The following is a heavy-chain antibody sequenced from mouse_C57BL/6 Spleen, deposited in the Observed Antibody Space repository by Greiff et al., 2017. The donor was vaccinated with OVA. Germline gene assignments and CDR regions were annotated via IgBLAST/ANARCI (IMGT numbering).Heavy chain of an antibody. CDR3: AAQALFTSGAWFAY. J-gene: IGHJ3*01. CDR2: IWTGGGT. Sequence: VQLQESGPGLVAPSQSLSITCTVSGFSLTSYAISWVRQPPGKGLEWLGVIWTGGGTNYNSALKSRLSISKDNSKSNVYLKMSSLQTDDTARYYCAAQALFTSGAWFAYWGKGALVTVSA. D-gene: IGHD1-1*01. CDR1: GFSLTSYA. V-gene: IGHV2-9-1*01.